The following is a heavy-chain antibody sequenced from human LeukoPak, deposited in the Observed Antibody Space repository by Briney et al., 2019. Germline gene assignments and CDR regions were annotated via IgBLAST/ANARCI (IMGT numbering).Heavy chain of an antibody. CDR2: INSDGSST. Sequence: PGGSLRLSCAASGFTFSNYWMHWVRQAPGKGLVWVSRINSDGSSTSYADSVKGRFTISRDNARNTLYLQMNSLRAEDTAVYYCARGVTDDFWSGYYDWFDPWGQGTLVTVSS. CDR3: ARGVTDDFWSGYYDWFDP. D-gene: IGHD3-3*01. V-gene: IGHV3-74*01. CDR1: GFTFSNYW. J-gene: IGHJ5*02.